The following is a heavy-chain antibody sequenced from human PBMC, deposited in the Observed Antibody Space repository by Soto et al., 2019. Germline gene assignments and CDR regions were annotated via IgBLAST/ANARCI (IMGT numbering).Heavy chain of an antibody. J-gene: IGHJ3*02. CDR1: GFIVSDTY. V-gene: IGHV3-66*01. CDR2: ISNRGDT. D-gene: IGHD2-15*01. CDR3: AREPRYCRRGSCSITGDAYDI. Sequence: EVQLVESGGGLVQPGGSLRLSCTASGFIVSDTYVNWVRQAPGKGLEWVSVISNRGDTHYADSVRGRFSLSRDISDNTLHLQMNNLRVEDTAVYYCAREPRYCRRGSCSITGDAYDIWCQGTLVTVSS.